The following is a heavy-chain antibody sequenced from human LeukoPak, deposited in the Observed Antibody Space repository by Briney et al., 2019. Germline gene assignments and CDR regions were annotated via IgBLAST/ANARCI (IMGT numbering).Heavy chain of an antibody. V-gene: IGHV4-4*07. Sequence: SETLSLTCTVSGGSISSYYWSWIRQPAGKGLEWIGRIYTSGSTNYNPSLKSRVTMSVDTSKNQFSLKLSSVTAADTAVYYCAREWIVVVPAALKSYYYYYCMDVWGQGTTVTVSS. D-gene: IGHD2-2*01. CDR1: GGSISSYY. J-gene: IGHJ6*02. CDR2: IYTSGST. CDR3: AREWIVVVPAALKSYYYYYCMDV.